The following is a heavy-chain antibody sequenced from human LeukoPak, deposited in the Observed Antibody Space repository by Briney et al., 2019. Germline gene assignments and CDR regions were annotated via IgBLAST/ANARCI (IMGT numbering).Heavy chain of an antibody. CDR2: IIPIFGTA. D-gene: IGHD3-16*02. CDR3: ARGRPDYDYVWGSYRYMEPKFDY. V-gene: IGHV1-69*13. Sequence: SVKVSCKASGGTFISYAISWVRQAPGQGLEWMGGIIPIFGTANYAQKFRGRVTITADESTSTAYMELSSLRSEDTAVYYCARGRPDYDYVWGSYRYMEPKFDYWGQGTQVTVSS. J-gene: IGHJ4*02. CDR1: GGTFISYA.